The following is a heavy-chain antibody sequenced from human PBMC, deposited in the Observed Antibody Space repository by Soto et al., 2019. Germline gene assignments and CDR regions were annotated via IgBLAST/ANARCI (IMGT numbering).Heavy chain of an antibody. Sequence: QVQLVESGGGVVQPGRSLRLSCAASGFTLSSYSMHWVRQAPGKGLDWVAAMSYDGSSKYFADSVKGRFTISRDNSKNTLSLQMNSLGAEDSAVYYCARGRSVSIHDDFEYWGQGTLVTVSS. CDR1: GFTLSSYS. D-gene: IGHD6-6*01. V-gene: IGHV3-30-3*01. J-gene: IGHJ4*02. CDR2: MSYDGSSK. CDR3: ARGRSVSIHDDFEY.